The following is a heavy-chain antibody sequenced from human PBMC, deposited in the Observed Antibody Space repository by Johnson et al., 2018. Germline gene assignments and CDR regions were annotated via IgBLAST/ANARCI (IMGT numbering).Heavy chain of an antibody. CDR1: GFTFSSYG. V-gene: IGHV3-30*18. D-gene: IGHD3-10*01. J-gene: IGHJ1*01. CDR3: AKDPGLRFFQH. Sequence: QVQLVESGGGVVQPGRSLRLTCAASGFTFSSYGVHWVRQTPGKGLEWVAGRFTISRDNSKNTLYLQMNSLRAEDTAVYYCAKDPGLRFFQHWGQGTLVTVSA.